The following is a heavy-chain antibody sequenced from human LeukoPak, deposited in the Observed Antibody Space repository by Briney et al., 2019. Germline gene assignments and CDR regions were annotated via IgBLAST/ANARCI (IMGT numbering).Heavy chain of an antibody. D-gene: IGHD3-16*01. J-gene: IGHJ1*01. CDR3: AWGSSSQYFRF. V-gene: IGHV1-18*01. Sequence: ASVKVSCKASGYAFSSHPVSWVRQAPGQGLEWMGWISAYSGNTSYAQRFQGRVTMSTEASTNTAYMELTSLRSDDTAIYSCAWGSSSQYFRFWGQGTLVTVSS. CDR2: ISAYSGNT. CDR1: GYAFSSHP.